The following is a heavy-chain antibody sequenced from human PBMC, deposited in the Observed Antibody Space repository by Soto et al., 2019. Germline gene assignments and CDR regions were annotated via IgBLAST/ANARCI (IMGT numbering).Heavy chain of an antibody. CDR3: AKPPDYNWNDY. J-gene: IGHJ4*02. CDR1: GFTFSSYA. V-gene: IGHV3-23*01. D-gene: IGHD1-20*01. CDR2: VSGSGGST. Sequence: EVQLLESGGGLVQPGGSLRLSCAASGFTFSSYAMSWVRQAPGKGLEWISAVSGSGGSTYYADSVKGRFTISRDNSKDTLYLHMNNLRAEDTAGYYCAKPPDYNWNDYWGQGTLGTVSS.